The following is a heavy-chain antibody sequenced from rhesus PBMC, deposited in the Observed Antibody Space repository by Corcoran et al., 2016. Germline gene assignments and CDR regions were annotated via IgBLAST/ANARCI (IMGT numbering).Heavy chain of an antibody. CDR3: AILGIDY. V-gene: IGHV1-111*02. Sequence: EVQLVQSGTEVKKPGASVKISCKAPGYTVTDYYRHWVRQAPGKGLGWMGRVDPEDGEAIHEQQFQDRVTIPADTSTDTAYMELSSLGSEDTAVYYCAILGIDYWGQGVLVTVSS. J-gene: IGHJ4*01. CDR2: VDPEDGEA. D-gene: IGHD3-34*01. CDR1: GYTVTDYY.